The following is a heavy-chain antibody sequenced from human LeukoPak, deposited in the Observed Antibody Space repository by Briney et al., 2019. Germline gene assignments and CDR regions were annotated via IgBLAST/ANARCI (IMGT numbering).Heavy chain of an antibody. J-gene: IGHJ4*02. CDR1: GVSISSGDYY. V-gene: IGHV4-30-4*01. Sequence: SSETLSLTCTVSGVSISSGDYYWSWIRQPPGKGLEWIGYIYYSGSTYYNPSLKSRVTISVDTSRNQFSLKLSSVTAADTAVYYCARGGSRLTTAGDLDYWGQGTLVTVSS. CDR3: ARGGSRLTTAGDLDY. CDR2: IYYSGST. D-gene: IGHD3-16*01.